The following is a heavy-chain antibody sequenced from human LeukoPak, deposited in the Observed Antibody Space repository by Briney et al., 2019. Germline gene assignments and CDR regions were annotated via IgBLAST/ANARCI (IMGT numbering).Heavy chain of an antibody. CDR1: GYTFTGYY. J-gene: IGHJ4*02. V-gene: IGHV1-69*05. CDR3: ASRTYYYDSSGYPY. CDR2: IIPIFGTA. Sequence: GASVKVSCKASGYTFTGYYMHWVRQAPGQGLEWMGRIIPIFGTANYAQKFQGRVTITTDESTSTAYMELSSLRSEDTAVYYCASRTYYYDSSGYPYWGQGTLVTVSS. D-gene: IGHD3-22*01.